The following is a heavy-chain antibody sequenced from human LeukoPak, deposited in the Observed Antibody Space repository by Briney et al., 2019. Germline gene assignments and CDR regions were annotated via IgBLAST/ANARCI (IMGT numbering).Heavy chain of an antibody. CDR1: GYTFTSYY. Sequence: ASVKVSCKASGYTFTSYYIHWVRQAPGQGLEWMGIIYPGGGSTSYAQKFQGRVTMTRDMSTSTVYMELSRLRSDDTAVYYCARFYGSGSYPYYFDYWGQGTLVTVSS. V-gene: IGHV1-46*01. CDR3: ARFYGSGSYPYYFDY. CDR2: IYPGGGST. J-gene: IGHJ4*02. D-gene: IGHD1-26*01.